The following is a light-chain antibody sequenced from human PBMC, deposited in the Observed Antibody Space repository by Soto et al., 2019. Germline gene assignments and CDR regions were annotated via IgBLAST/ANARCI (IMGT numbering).Light chain of an antibody. CDR1: QDITNF. J-gene: IGKJ5*01. V-gene: IGKV1-33*01. CDR2: DAS. Sequence: DIQMTQSPSSLSASVGDRVTITCQASQDITNFLNWYQQKPGKAPKLLISDASNLETGVPSRFNGSGSGTDFTLPIGSLQPEDFATYYCQQYDNVPITFGQGTRLEIK. CDR3: QQYDNVPIT.